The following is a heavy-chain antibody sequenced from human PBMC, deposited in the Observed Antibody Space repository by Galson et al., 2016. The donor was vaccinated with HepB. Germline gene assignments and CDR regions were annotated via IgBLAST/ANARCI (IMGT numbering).Heavy chain of an antibody. CDR1: GYTFTSYE. CDR3: ARGASRSFDY. V-gene: IGHV1-8*01. Sequence: SVKVSCKASGYTFTSYEIHWVRQATEQGLEWMGWMNANSGNTGYAQKFQGRITMTRDTSISTAYMEVSSLRSEDTAIYYCARGASRSFDYWGQGTLVTVSS. J-gene: IGHJ4*02. D-gene: IGHD5-24*01. CDR2: MNANSGNT.